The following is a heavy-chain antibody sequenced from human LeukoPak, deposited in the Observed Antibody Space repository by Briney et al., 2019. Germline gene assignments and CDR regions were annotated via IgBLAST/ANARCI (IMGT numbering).Heavy chain of an antibody. CDR3: GRGGGVAAAGAFDV. V-gene: IGHV4-4*02. D-gene: IGHD6-13*01. Sequence: SETLSLTCTVSGGSISSTNWWTWVRQPPGKGLEWIGEIYHGGSTNYNPSLRSRVTISLDKSENQFSVKLNSVTAADTAVYFCGRGGGVAAAGAFDVWGQGTMVTVSS. CDR2: IYHGGST. J-gene: IGHJ3*01. CDR1: GGSISSTNW.